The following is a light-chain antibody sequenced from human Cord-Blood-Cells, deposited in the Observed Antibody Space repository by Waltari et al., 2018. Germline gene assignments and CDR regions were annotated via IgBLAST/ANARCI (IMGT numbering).Light chain of an antibody. CDR2: DVS. Sequence: HSALTQPAPVSGSRGRPITIPGTGPTSAVGGSNYAPCYQQHPGKAPKLSIYDVSNRPSGVSNRFSGSKSGNTASLTISGLQAEDEADYYCSSYTSSSTLVVFGGGTKLTVL. CDR1: TSAVGGSNY. J-gene: IGLJ2*01. V-gene: IGLV2-14*01. CDR3: SSYTSSSTLVV.